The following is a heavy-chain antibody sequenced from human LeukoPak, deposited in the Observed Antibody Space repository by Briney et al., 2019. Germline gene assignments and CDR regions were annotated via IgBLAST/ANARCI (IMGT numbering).Heavy chain of an antibody. J-gene: IGHJ6*02. CDR3: ARAPIFYGDLIYYYYGMDV. V-gene: IGHV3-13*01. Sequence: GGSLRLSCAASGFTFSSYDMHWVRQATGKGLEWVSAIGTAGDTYYPGSVKGRFTISRENAKNSLYLQMNSLRAGDTAVYYCARAPIFYGDLIYYYYGMDVWGQGTTVTVSS. D-gene: IGHD4-17*01. CDR2: IGTAGDT. CDR1: GFTFSSYD.